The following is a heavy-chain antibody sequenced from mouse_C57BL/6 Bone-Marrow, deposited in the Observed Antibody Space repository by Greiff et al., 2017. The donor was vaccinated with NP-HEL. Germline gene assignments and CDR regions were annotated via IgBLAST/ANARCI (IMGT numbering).Heavy chain of an antibody. V-gene: IGHV1-4*01. CDR1: GYTFTSYT. Sequence: VKLMESGAELARPGASVKMSCKASGYTFTSYTMHWVKQRPGQGLEWIGYINPSSGYTKYNQKFKDKATLTADKSSSTAYMQLSSLTSEDSAVYYCASLLTGYWYFDVWGTGTTVTVSS. CDR2: INPSSGYT. J-gene: IGHJ1*03. CDR3: ASLLTGYWYFDV. D-gene: IGHD4-1*01.